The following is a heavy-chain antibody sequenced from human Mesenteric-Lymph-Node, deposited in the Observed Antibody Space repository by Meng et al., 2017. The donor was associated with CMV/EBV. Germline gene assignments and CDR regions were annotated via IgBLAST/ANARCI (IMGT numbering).Heavy chain of an antibody. D-gene: IGHD3-3*01. Sequence: ASVKVSCKASGYTFTGYYVHWVRQAPGQGLEWMGWINPNSGGTNYAQKFQGRVTMTRDTSISTAYMELSRLRSDDTAVYYCARDPRFDYYGMDVWGQGTTVTVSS. CDR3: ARDPRFDYYGMDV. CDR1: GYTFTGYY. CDR2: INPNSGGT. J-gene: IGHJ6*02. V-gene: IGHV1-2*02.